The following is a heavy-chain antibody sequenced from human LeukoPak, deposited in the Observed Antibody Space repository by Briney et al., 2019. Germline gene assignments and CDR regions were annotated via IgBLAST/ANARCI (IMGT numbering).Heavy chain of an antibody. J-gene: IGHJ4*02. CDR3: ARDNYGGNYDY. Sequence: GGSLRLSCAGSGFTFSSYWMSWVRQAPGKGLERVANIKQDGSDKNYGDSVKGRFTISRENAKNSLYLQMNSLRAEDTAVYYCARDNYGGNYDYWGQGTLVTVSS. V-gene: IGHV3-7*01. CDR1: GFTFSSYW. D-gene: IGHD4-23*01. CDR2: IKQDGSDK.